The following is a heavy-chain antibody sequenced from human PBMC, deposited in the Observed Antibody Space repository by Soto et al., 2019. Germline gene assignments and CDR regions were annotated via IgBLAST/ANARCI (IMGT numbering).Heavy chain of an antibody. CDR3: AAYGDYVLFDY. CDR2: IYYSGST. V-gene: IGHV4-39*01. D-gene: IGHD4-17*01. J-gene: IGHJ4*02. Sequence: SEPLALTGTVSRGSISSSSYYWCWIRQPPGKGLEWIGSIYYSGSTYYNPSLKSRVTISVNTSKNQFSLKLSSVTAADTAVYYCAAYGDYVLFDYWGQGTLVTVSS. CDR1: RGSISSSSYY.